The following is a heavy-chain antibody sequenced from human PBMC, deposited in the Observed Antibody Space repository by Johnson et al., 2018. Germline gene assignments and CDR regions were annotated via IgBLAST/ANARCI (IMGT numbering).Heavy chain of an antibody. CDR1: GGTFSSYA. CDR3: AREGAAAGSYYYGMDV. D-gene: IGHD6-13*01. Sequence: VQLLESGAEVKKXGSSVKVSCKASGGTFSSYAISWVRQAPGQGLEWMGGIIPIFGTANYAQKFQGRVTITADESTSTAYMELSSLRSEDTAVYYCAREGAAAGSYYYGMDVWGQGTTVTVSS. J-gene: IGHJ6*02. CDR2: IIPIFGTA. V-gene: IGHV1-69*01.